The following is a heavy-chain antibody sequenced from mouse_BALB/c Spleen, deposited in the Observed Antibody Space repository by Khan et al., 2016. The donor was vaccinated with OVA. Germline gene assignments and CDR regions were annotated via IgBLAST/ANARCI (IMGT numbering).Heavy chain of an antibody. CDR1: GFTFRDYY. CDR2: ISDGGSYT. J-gene: IGHJ3*01. D-gene: IGHD1-1*02. V-gene: IGHV5-4*02. CDR3: ARGFYGGPFTY. Sequence: EVELVESGGGLVKPGGSLKLSCAASGFTFRDYYMYWVRQTPEKRLEWVATISDGGSYTYYPDSVKGRFTISRDDVKNNLYLQMSSLKAEDTAMYYCARGFYGGPFTYWGQGTLVTVSA.